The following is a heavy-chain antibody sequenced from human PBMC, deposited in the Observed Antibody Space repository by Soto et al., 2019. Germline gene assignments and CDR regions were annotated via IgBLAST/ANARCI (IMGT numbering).Heavy chain of an antibody. CDR1: GGSFSGYY. CDR3: ARAVVLWFGELWWFDY. V-gene: IGHV4-34*01. D-gene: IGHD3-10*01. J-gene: IGHJ4*02. CDR2: INHSGST. Sequence: QVQLQQWGAGLLKPSETLSLTCAVYGGSFSGYYWSWIRQPPGKGLEWIGEINHSGSTNYNPSLKRRFTISVDTSKNQFSLKLSSVTAADTAVYYGARAVVLWFGELWWFDYGVQGTLVTVSS.